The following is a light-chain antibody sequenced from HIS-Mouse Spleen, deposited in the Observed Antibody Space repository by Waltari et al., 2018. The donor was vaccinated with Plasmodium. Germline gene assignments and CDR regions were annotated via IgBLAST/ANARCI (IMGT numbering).Light chain of an antibody. V-gene: IGLV3-10*01. CDR3: YSTDSSGNHRV. CDR1: ASPTNS. Sequence: SYELTPPPSAPVSPGHTATITCSGDASPTNSASWYQQKSGQAPVLVIYEDSKRPSGIPERFSGSSSGTMATLTISGAQVEDEADYYCYSTDSSGNHRVFGGGTKLTVL. CDR2: EDS. J-gene: IGLJ3*02.